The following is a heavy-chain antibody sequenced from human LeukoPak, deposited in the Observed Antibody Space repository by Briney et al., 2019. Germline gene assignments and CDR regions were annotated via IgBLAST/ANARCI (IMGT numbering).Heavy chain of an antibody. CDR3: ATGAVAPKH. CDR2: IYHSGST. V-gene: IGHV4-30-2*01. J-gene: IGHJ4*02. Sequence: SQTLSLTCAVSGGSISSGGYSWSWIRQPPGKGLEWIGYIYHSGSTYYNPSLKSRVTISVDRSKNQFSLNLTSVTAADTAVYYCATGAVAPKHWGQGTLVSVSS. CDR1: GGSISSGGYS.